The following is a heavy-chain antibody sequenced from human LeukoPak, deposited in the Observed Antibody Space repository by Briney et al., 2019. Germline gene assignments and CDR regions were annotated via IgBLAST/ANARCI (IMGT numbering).Heavy chain of an antibody. D-gene: IGHD4-17*01. V-gene: IGHV3-7*01. CDR1: GFIFNNYW. CDR3: ARERGDYGDYYFDY. CDR2: IKQDGSEK. J-gene: IGHJ4*02. Sequence: TGGSLRLSCAASGFIFNNYWMTWVRQAPGKGLEWAAKIKQDGSEKYYVDSVRGRFTISRDNAKNSLYLQMNSLKAEDTAVYFCARERGDYGDYYFDYWGQGTLVTGSS.